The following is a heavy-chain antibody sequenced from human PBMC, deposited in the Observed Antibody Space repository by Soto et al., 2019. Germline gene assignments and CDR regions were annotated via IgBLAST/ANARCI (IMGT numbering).Heavy chain of an antibody. CDR2: IYHSGST. CDR3: ARVSGTEYYSSEWFDP. CDR1: SGSISSSNW. Sequence: QVQLQESGPGLVKPSGTLSLTCAVSSGSISSSNWWSWVRQPPGKGLEWIGEIYHSGSTNYNPSLKSRVTISVDKSKYQFSLKLSSVTAADTAVYYCARVSGTEYYSSEWFDPGGQGTLDTVSS. J-gene: IGHJ5*02. V-gene: IGHV4-4*02. D-gene: IGHD4-4*01.